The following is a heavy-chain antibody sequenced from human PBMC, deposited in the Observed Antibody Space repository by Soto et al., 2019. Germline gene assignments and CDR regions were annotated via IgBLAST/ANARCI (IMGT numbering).Heavy chain of an antibody. Sequence: GESLKISCKGSGYSFTSYWIGWVRQMPGKGLEWMGIIYPGDSDTRYSPSFQGQVTISADKSISTAYLQWSSLKASDTAMYYCARATTVGYYSYDGMDVWGQGTTVTVSS. J-gene: IGHJ6*02. V-gene: IGHV5-51*01. D-gene: IGHD4-17*01. CDR2: IYPGDSDT. CDR1: GYSFTSYW. CDR3: ARATTVGYYSYDGMDV.